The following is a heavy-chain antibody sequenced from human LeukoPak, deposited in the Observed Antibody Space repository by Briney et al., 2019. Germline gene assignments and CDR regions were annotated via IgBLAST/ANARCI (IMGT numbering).Heavy chain of an antibody. D-gene: IGHD5-18*01. CDR3: ARAKGTQLWLQVFDY. CDR2: IYYSGST. J-gene: IGHJ4*02. CDR1: GGSFSGYY. V-gene: IGHV4-30-4*01. Sequence: SETLSLTCAVYGGSFSGYYWSWIRQPPGKGLEWIGYIYYSGSTYYNPSLKSRVTISVDTSKNQFSLKLSSVTAADTAVYYCARAKGTQLWLQVFDYWGQGTLVTVSS.